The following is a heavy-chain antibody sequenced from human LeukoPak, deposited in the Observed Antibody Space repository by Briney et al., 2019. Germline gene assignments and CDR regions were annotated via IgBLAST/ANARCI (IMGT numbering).Heavy chain of an antibody. CDR2: INPNSGGT. J-gene: IGHJ4*02. Sequence: GASVKVSCKASGYTFTGYYMHWVRQAPGQGLEWMGWINPNSGGTNYAQKFQGRVTMTRDTSISTAYMELSRLRSDDTAVYYCARGEGYCSSTSCYPPGDYWGQGTLVTVSS. D-gene: IGHD2-2*01. V-gene: IGHV1-2*02. CDR3: ARGEGYCSSTSCYPPGDY. CDR1: GYTFTGYY.